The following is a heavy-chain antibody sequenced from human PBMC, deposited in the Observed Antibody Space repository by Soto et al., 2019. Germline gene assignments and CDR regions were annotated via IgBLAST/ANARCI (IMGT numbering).Heavy chain of an antibody. Sequence: SETLSLTCAVYGGSFSGYYWSWIRQPPGKGLEWIGEINHSGSTNYNPSLKSRVTISVDTSKNQFSLKLSSVTAADTAVYYCARGRIAARRGGVYYYYGMDVWGQGTTVTVSS. CDR2: INHSGST. V-gene: IGHV4-34*01. CDR3: ARGRIAARRGGVYYYYGMDV. J-gene: IGHJ6*02. CDR1: GGSFSGYY. D-gene: IGHD6-6*01.